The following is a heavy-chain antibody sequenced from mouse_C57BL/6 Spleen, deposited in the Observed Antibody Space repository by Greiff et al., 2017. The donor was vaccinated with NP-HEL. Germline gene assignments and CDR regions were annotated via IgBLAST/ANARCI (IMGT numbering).Heavy chain of an antibody. V-gene: IGHV5-17*01. CDR2: ISSGSSTI. CDR3: ARSGTPAWFAY. J-gene: IGHJ3*01. CDR1: GFTFSDYG. Sequence: EVQVVESGGGLVKPGGSLKLSCAASGFTFSDYGMPWVRQAPEKGLEWVAYISSGSSTIYYADTVKGRFTISRDNAKNTLFLQMTSLRSEDTAMYYCARSGTPAWFAYWGQVTLVTVSA. D-gene: IGHD4-1*01.